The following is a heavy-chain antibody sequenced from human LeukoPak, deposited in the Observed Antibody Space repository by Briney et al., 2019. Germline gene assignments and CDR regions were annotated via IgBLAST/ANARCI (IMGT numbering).Heavy chain of an antibody. V-gene: IGHV4-59*01. Sequence: PSETLSLTCTVSGGSISSYYRSWIRQPPGKGLEWIGYIYYSGSTNYNPSLKSRVTISVDTSKNQFSLKLSSVTAADTAVYYCARVPQATYYDFWSGPVDAFDIWGQGTMVTVSS. CDR1: GGSISSYY. D-gene: IGHD3-3*01. CDR3: ARVPQATYYDFWSGPVDAFDI. CDR2: IYYSGST. J-gene: IGHJ3*02.